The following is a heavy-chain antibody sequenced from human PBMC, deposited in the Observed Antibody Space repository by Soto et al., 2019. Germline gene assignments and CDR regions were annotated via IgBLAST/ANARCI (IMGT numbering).Heavy chain of an antibody. Sequence: QVQLQESGPGLVKPSQTLSLTCTVSGGSISSGGYYWSWIRQHPGKGLEWIGYIYYSGSTYYNPSLKSRVTISVATSKNQFSLKLSSVTAADTAVYYCARGGLTVYCSGGSCYSGWFDPWGQGTLVTVSS. CDR1: GGSISSGGYY. CDR3: ARGGLTVYCSGGSCYSGWFDP. V-gene: IGHV4-31*03. D-gene: IGHD2-15*01. J-gene: IGHJ5*02. CDR2: IYYSGST.